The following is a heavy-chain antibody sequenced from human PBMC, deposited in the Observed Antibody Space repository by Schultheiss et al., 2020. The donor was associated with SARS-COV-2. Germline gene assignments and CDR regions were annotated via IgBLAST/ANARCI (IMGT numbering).Heavy chain of an antibody. Sequence: SETLSLTCAVYGGSFSGYYWSWIRQPPGKGLEWIGEINHSGSTNYNPSLKSRVTISVDTSKNQFSLKLSSVTAADTAVYYCARGYVIGALLRFGRYYFDYWGQGTLVTVSS. D-gene: IGHD3-10*01. CDR1: GGSFSGYY. CDR2: INHSGST. V-gene: IGHV4-34*01. CDR3: ARGYVIGALLRFGRYYFDY. J-gene: IGHJ4*02.